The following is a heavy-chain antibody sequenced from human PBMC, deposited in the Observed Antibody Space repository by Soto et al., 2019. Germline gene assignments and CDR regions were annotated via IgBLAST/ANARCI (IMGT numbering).Heavy chain of an antibody. D-gene: IGHD2-2*01. V-gene: IGHV3-23*01. CDR1: GFTFSSYA. J-gene: IGHJ4*02. CDR3: AKDPRDCSSTSCYEY. Sequence: EVQLLESGGGLVQPGGSLRLSCAASGFTFSSYAMSWVRQAPGKGLEWVSAISRSGGNTYYADSVKGRFTISRDKSKNTLYLQMNSLRAEDTALYYCAKDPRDCSSTSCYEYWGQGTLVTVSS. CDR2: ISRSGGNT.